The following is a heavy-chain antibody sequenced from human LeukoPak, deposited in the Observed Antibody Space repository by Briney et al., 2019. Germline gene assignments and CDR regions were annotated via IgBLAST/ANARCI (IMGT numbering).Heavy chain of an antibody. D-gene: IGHD2-8*01. CDR1: GFTFDDYT. CDR3: AKGYCTNGVCYYFDY. Sequence: GGSLRLSCAASGFTFDDYTMHWVRQAPGKGLEWVSLISWGGGSTYYADSVKGRFTISRDNSKNSLYLQMNSLRTEDTASYYCAKGYCTNGVCYYFDYWGQGTLVTVSS. CDR2: ISWGGGST. V-gene: IGHV3-43*01. J-gene: IGHJ4*02.